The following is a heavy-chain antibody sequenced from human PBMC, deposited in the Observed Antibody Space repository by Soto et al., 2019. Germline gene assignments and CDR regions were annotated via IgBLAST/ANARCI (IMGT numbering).Heavy chain of an antibody. V-gene: IGHV1-8*01. CDR1: GYTFTSYD. J-gene: IGHJ6*02. Sequence: ASVKVSCKASGYTFTSYDINWVRQATGQGLEWMGWMNPNSGNTGYAQKFQGRVTMTRNTSISTAYMELSSLRSEDTAVYYCARVAAAGTYYYYGMHVWGQGTTVTVSS. D-gene: IGHD6-13*01. CDR2: MNPNSGNT. CDR3: ARVAAAGTYYYYGMHV.